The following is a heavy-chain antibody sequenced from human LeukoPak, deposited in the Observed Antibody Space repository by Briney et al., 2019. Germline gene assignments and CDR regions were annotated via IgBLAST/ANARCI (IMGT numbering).Heavy chain of an antibody. CDR3: ARHEKGSEQLWLRYYDY. V-gene: IGHV4-39*01. D-gene: IGHD5-18*01. Sequence: PSETLSLTCTVSGGSISSSSYYWGWIRQPPGKGLEWIGSMYYSGNTYYNPSLKSRVTISVDTAKNQFSLKLSSVTAADTAVYYCARHEKGSEQLWLRYYDYWGQGTLVTVSS. CDR1: GGSISSSSYY. J-gene: IGHJ4*02. CDR2: MYYSGNT.